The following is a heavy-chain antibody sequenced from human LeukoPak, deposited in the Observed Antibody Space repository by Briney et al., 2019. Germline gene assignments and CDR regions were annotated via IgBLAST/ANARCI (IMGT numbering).Heavy chain of an antibody. J-gene: IGHJ4*02. CDR1: GYTFTSYG. CDR3: ARARTTDIVVVVAATRYSSGWYRGEFDY. CDR2: ISAYNGNT. D-gene: IGHD2-15*01. V-gene: IGHV1-18*01. Sequence: ASVKVSCKASGYTFTSYGISWVRQAPGQGLEWMGWISAYNGNTNYAQKLQGRVTMTTDTSTSTAYMELRSLRSDDTAVYYCARARTTDIVVVVAATRYSSGWYRGEFDYWGQGTLVTVSS.